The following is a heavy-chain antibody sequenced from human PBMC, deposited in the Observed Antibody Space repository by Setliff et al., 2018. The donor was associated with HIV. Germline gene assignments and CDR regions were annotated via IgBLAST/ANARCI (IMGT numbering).Heavy chain of an antibody. CDR2: ISYDGST. CDR3: AKDWDTFWSGYSRVTAFDI. CDR1: GGFIGGHY. Sequence: SETLSLTCTVSGGFIGGHYWTWIRQPPGRGLEWIATISYDGSTDYNPSLKNRVAISLDTSQNQFSLRLSSVTAADTALYYCAKDWDTFWSGYSRVTAFDIWGQGKMVTVSS. J-gene: IGHJ3*02. D-gene: IGHD3-3*01. V-gene: IGHV4-59*11.